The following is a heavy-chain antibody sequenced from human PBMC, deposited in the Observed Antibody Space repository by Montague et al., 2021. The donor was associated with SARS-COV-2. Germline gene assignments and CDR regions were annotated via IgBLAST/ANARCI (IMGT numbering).Heavy chain of an antibody. Sequence: CAISGNSVSSNSVAWSWNRQTPSSGLQWLGRTYYRSKWYSDYAPSVRGRLTVNPDASKNEFSLELNYVTPEDTAVYYCVRCSGWFYFDFWGQGTLVTVSS. D-gene: IGHD6-19*01. CDR2: TYYRSKWYS. J-gene: IGHJ4*02. CDR1: GNSVSSNSVA. CDR3: VRCSGWFYFDF. V-gene: IGHV6-1*01.